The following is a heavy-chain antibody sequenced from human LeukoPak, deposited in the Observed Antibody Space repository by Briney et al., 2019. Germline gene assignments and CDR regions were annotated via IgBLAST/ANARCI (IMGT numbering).Heavy chain of an antibody. CDR1: GFTLSSYE. CDR3: ARECSSSCHSGGYAFYI. CDR2: ISSSGSTI. D-gene: IGHD6-13*01. Sequence: PGGPLRLSCAASGFTLSSYEMNWVRKAPGKGLEGVSYISSSGSTIYYADSVKSRFTIPRDNPKTSLYLQMHSLRAEATAVYYCARECSSSCHSGGYAFYIWGQGTMVTVSS. V-gene: IGHV3-48*03. J-gene: IGHJ3*02.